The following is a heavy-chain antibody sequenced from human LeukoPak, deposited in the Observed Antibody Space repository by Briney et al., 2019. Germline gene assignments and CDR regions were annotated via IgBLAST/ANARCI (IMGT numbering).Heavy chain of an antibody. Sequence: PSETLSLTCTVSGGSISSSSYYWGWIRQPPGKGLEWIGSIHYSGSTYYNPSLKSRITISVDTSKNQFSLKLSSVTAADTAVYYCARHYIYLERLLLLGQGMDVWGQGTTVTVSS. J-gene: IGHJ6*02. CDR3: ARHYIYLERLLLLGQGMDV. CDR2: IHYSGST. CDR1: GGSISSSSYY. D-gene: IGHD3-3*01. V-gene: IGHV4-39*01.